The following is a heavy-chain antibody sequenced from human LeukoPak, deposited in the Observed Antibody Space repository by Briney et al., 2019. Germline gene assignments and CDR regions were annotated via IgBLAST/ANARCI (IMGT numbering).Heavy chain of an antibody. CDR1: GFTFSSYA. D-gene: IGHD6-19*01. CDR3: ARVAVAGRAGFDY. J-gene: IGHJ4*02. CDR2: ISGSGGST. V-gene: IGHV3-23*01. Sequence: GGSLRLSCAASGFTFSSYAMSSVRPAPGKGLEWVSAISGSGGSTYYADSVKGRFTISRDNSKNTLYLQMNSLRAEDTAVYYCARVAVAGRAGFDYWGQGTLVTVSS.